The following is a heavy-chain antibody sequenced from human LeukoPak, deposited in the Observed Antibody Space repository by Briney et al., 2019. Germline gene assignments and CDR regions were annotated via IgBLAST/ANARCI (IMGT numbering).Heavy chain of an antibody. CDR1: GGSISSSSYY. Sequence: PSETLSLTCTVSGGSISSSSYYWGWIRQPPGKGLEWIGSMYYSGSTYYNPSLKSRVTISVDTSKNQFSLKLSSVTAADTAVYYCARSAGDSDYYMDVWGKGTTVAISS. V-gene: IGHV4-39*07. CDR3: ARSAGDSDYYMDV. J-gene: IGHJ6*03. CDR2: MYYSGST. D-gene: IGHD4-17*01.